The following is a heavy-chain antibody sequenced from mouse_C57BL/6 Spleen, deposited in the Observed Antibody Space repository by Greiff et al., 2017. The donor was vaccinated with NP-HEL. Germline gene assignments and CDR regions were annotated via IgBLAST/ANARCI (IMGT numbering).Heavy chain of an antibody. CDR1: GYTFTDYY. J-gene: IGHJ2*01. CDR3: ARGEVRPYYFDY. CDR2: INPNNGGT. Sequence: EVQLQQSGPELVKPGASVKISCKASGYTFTDYYMNWVKQSHGKSLEWIGDINPNNGGTSYNQKFKGKATLTVDKSSSTAYMELRSLTSEDSAVYYCARGEVRPYYFDYWGQGTTLTVSS. V-gene: IGHV1-26*01. D-gene: IGHD2-14*01.